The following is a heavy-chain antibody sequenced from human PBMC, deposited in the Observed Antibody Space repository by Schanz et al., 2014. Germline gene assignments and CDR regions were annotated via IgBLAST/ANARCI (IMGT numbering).Heavy chain of an antibody. Sequence: EVQLAESGGGLVQPGGSLRLSCAASEFTFSTDAMSWVRQAPGKGLEWVSAISGSGGSTYYADSVKGRFTISRDNSKNTLYLQMNSLRAEDTGLYFCARGGSGSHYRLDYWGQGTLVTVSS. D-gene: IGHD1-26*01. CDR1: EFTFSTDA. CDR2: ISGSGGST. J-gene: IGHJ4*02. CDR3: ARGGSGSHYRLDY. V-gene: IGHV3-23*04.